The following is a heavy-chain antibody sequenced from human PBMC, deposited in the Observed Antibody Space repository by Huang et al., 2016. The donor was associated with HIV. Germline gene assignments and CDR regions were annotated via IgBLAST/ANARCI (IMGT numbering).Heavy chain of an antibody. D-gene: IGHD3-16*01. CDR2: INRDGSVK. V-gene: IGHV3-7*01. CDR3: ARVRWGGWTASTGRSNGYYMDV. CDR1: GFSFSVYW. J-gene: IGHJ6*03. Sequence: EEQLVESGGGLVQPGGSLRLSCAASGFSFSVYWMTWVRQPGGEGLELVAKINRDGSVKYCWDYVKCRFTISRDNAKNSLYLQMNSLRVEDTSIYYCARVRWGGWTASTGRSNGYYMDVWGQGTTVIVSS.